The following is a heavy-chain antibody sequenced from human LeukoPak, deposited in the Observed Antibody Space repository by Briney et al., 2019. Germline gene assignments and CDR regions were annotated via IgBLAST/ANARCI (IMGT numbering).Heavy chain of an antibody. D-gene: IGHD3-10*01. Sequence: PGRSQRLSCAASGFTFSSYAMHWVRQAPGKGLEWVAVISYDGSNKYYADSVKGRFTISRDNSKNTLYLQMNSLRAEDTAVYYCARGENYYGSGSYPRPYYYYGMDVWGQGTTVTVSS. J-gene: IGHJ6*02. CDR1: GFTFSSYA. V-gene: IGHV3-30-3*01. CDR3: ARGENYYGSGSYPRPYYYYGMDV. CDR2: ISYDGSNK.